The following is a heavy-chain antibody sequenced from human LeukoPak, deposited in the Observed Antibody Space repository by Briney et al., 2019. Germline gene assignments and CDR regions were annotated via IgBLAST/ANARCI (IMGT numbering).Heavy chain of an antibody. D-gene: IGHD5-24*01. CDR1: GGTFSSYA. Sequence: WASVTVSCKASGGTFSSYAISWVRQAPGQGLEWMGGIIPIFGTANYAQKFQGRVTITADKSTSTAYMELSSLRSEDTAVYYCARGVRDGYNYKFDYWGQGTLVTVSS. CDR3: ARGVRDGYNYKFDY. V-gene: IGHV1-69*06. J-gene: IGHJ4*02. CDR2: IIPIFGTA.